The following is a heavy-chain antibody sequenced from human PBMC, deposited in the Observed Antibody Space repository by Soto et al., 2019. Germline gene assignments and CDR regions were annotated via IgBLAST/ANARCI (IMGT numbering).Heavy chain of an antibody. D-gene: IGHD4-4*01. J-gene: IGHJ4*02. CDR1: GFTFSNYW. Sequence: EVQLVESGGGLVQPGGSLRLSCAGSGFTFSNYWMHWVRQAPGKGLEWVSRIHHAGTTDYADSVRGRFTISRDNAENTLYRQLNSLSPEDMALDYCVSVSNGDYWGQATLVTVSS. CDR2: IHHAGTT. V-gene: IGHV3-74*01. CDR3: VSVSNGDY.